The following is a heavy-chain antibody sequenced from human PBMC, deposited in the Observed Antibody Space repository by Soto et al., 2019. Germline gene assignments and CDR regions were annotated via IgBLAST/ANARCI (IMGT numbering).Heavy chain of an antibody. D-gene: IGHD2-2*01. CDR2: IWYDGSNK. Sequence: VQLVESGGGLVQPGRSLRLSCAASGFAFSSYGMHWVRQAPGKGLEWVAVIWYDGSNKYHADSVKGRFTISRDNSMNTLYLQMNSLRAEDTAVYYCARVKYCSTSTCYDAFDIWGQGTMVTVSS. V-gene: IGHV3-33*01. CDR1: GFAFSSYG. J-gene: IGHJ3*02. CDR3: ARVKYCSTSTCYDAFDI.